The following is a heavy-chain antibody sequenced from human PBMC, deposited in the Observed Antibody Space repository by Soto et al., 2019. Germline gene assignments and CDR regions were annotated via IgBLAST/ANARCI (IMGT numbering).Heavy chain of an antibody. V-gene: IGHV1-2*02. CDR3: ARESGGATATLDYYYFYMDV. D-gene: IGHD5-12*01. CDR2: MNPNGGVT. J-gene: IGHJ6*03. Sequence: QVQLVQSGAEVRKPGASVTVSCRSSGDSFNDYYIHWVRQAPGQGFEWMGGMNPNGGVTEYAQKFQGGVSMTRDTSIRTVYMQLSRLRSDDTAVYYCARESGGATATLDYYYFYMDVWGTGTTVTVSS. CDR1: GDSFNDYY.